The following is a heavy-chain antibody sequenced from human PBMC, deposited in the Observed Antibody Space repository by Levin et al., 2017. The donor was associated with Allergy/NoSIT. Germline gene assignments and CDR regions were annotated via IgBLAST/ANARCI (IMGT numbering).Heavy chain of an antibody. CDR3: VSRRHRKREVMPGVFDN. J-gene: IGHJ4*02. D-gene: IGHD3-3*01. CDR1: GASISSDDW. V-gene: IGHV4-4*02. CDR2: VYHSGGA. Sequence: PSETLSLTCAVSGASISSDDWWWSWVRQPPGKGLEWIGEVYHSGGANYKPSLMHRVTISVDKSKNQVSLILTSVTAADTAVFYCVSRRHRKREVMPGVFDNWGQGVLVTVSS.